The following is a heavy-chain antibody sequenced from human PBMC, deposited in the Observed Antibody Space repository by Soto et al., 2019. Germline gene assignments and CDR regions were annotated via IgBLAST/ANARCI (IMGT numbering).Heavy chain of an antibody. J-gene: IGHJ6*03. D-gene: IGHD5-12*01. V-gene: IGHV4-34*01. CDR3: ARKEVGYLTDYYYYYMDV. CDR1: GGSFSGYY. Sequence: SETLSLTCAVYGGSFSGYYWSWIRQPPGKGLEWIGEINHSGSTNYNPSLKSRVTISVDTSKNQFSLKLGSVTAADTAVYYCARKEVGYLTDYYYYYMDVWGKGTTVTVSS. CDR2: INHSGST.